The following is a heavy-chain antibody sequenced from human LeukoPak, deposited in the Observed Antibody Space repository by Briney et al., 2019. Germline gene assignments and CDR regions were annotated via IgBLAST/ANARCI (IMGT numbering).Heavy chain of an antibody. J-gene: IGHJ4*02. CDR3: AKGQSVTSPSY. CDR2: MSGNGGGT. Sequence: GGSLRLSCAASGFTFSNYAMSWVRQAPGKGLEWVSAMSGNGGGTYYTDSVKGRFTISRDNSKNTLYLQMNSLRAEDTAIYYCAKGQSVTSPSYWGQGTLVTVSS. V-gene: IGHV3-23*01. D-gene: IGHD1-14*01. CDR1: GFTFSNYA.